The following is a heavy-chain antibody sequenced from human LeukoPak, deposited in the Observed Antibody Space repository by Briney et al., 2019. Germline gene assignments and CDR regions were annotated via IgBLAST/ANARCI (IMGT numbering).Heavy chain of an antibody. V-gene: IGHV4-31*03. CDR2: IFYSGNT. CDR1: GGSISSSSYY. J-gene: IGHJ3*01. Sequence: PSETLSLTCTVSGGSISSSSYYWGWIRQHPGKGLQWIGHIFYSGNTHYNPSLKSRLNISIDTSKNQFSLRLSSVAAADTAVYYCARAGVTMIRGVITEYRGDVWGQGTMVFVSS. D-gene: IGHD3-10*01. CDR3: ARAGVTMIRGVITEYRGDV.